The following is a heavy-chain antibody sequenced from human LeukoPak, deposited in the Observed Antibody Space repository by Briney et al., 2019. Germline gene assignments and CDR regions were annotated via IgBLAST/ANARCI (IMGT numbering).Heavy chain of an antibody. CDR1: GGSFSGYY. V-gene: IGHV4-34*01. CDR2: INHSGST. J-gene: IGHJ6*03. Sequence: SETLSLTCAVYGGSFSGYYWSWIRQPPGKGLEWIGEINHSGSTNYNPSLKSRVTISVDTPKNQFSLKLSSVTAADTAVYYCARGGYDFWSGLKGYMDVWGKGTTVTVSS. CDR3: ARGGYDFWSGLKGYMDV. D-gene: IGHD3-3*01.